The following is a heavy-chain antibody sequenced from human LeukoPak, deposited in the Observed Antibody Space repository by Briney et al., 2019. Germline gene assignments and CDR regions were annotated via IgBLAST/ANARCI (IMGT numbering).Heavy chain of an antibody. CDR1: GLTFSKYS. D-gene: IGHD2-2*01. Sequence: GGSLRLSCAASGLTFSKYSMTWVRQAPGKGLEWVSAISGSGGSTYYADSVKGRFTISRDNSKNTLYLQMNSLRAEDTAVYYCAKLPSWGYCSSTSRYPSPPYFDYWGQGTLVTVSS. CDR2: ISGSGGST. CDR3: AKLPSWGYCSSTSRYPSPPYFDY. J-gene: IGHJ4*02. V-gene: IGHV3-23*01.